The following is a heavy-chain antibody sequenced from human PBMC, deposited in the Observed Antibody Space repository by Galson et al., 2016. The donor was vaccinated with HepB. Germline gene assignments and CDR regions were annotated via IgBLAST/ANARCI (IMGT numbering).Heavy chain of an antibody. Sequence: QVQLQESGPGLVKPSETLSLTCTVSGGSITSYYCHWIRPPPGKGLEWIGYSAYGGNIDYNPSLKSRATISVDTSTNDFSLRLTSVTVADTAVYYCAAGWQFDYWGPGILVSIAS. J-gene: IGHJ4*02. D-gene: IGHD6-19*01. CDR3: AAGWQFDY. V-gene: IGHV4-59*08. CDR2: SAYGGNI. CDR1: GGSITSYY.